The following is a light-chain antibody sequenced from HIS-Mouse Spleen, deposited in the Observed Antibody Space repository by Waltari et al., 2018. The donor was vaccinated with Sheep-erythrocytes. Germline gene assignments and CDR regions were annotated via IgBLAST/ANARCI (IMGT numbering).Light chain of an antibody. J-gene: IGKJ3*01. CDR2: AAS. V-gene: IGKV1-39*01. CDR1: QSISSY. CDR3: QQSYSTPQFT. Sequence: DIQMTQSPSSLSASVGDSVTITCRASQSISSYLNWYQQKPGKAPKLLIYAASSLQSGVPSRFSGSGSGTDCTLTISSLQPEDFATYYCQQSYSTPQFTFGPGTKVDIK.